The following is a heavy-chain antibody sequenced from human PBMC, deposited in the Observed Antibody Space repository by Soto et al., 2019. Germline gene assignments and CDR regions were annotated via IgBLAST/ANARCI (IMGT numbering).Heavy chain of an antibody. V-gene: IGHV1-69*01. CDR3: ARDVVRSTAGDS. Sequence: QLQLVQSGTEVKEPGSSVKVSCKASGGTFSTSSFVWVRQGPGQGLEWMGGIIPIYTRTNFAQKFQGRVTFSADESTRTTYMELRSLTSDDTAIYYCARDVVRSTAGDSWGQGTLGT. CDR2: IIPIYTRT. D-gene: IGHD2-15*01. CDR1: GGTFSTSS. J-gene: IGHJ4*02.